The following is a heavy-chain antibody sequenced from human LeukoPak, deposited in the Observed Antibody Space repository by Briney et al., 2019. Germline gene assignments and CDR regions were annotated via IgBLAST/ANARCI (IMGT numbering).Heavy chain of an antibody. CDR2: IYSGGST. V-gene: IGHV3-53*01. CDR3: AKDRSIAAGDDAFDI. CDR1: GFTVSSNY. Sequence: GGSLRLSCAASGFTVSSNYMTWVRQAPGKGLEWVSVIYSGGSTYYADSVKGRFTISRDNSRNTLYLQMKSLRADDTAVYYCAKDRSIAAGDDAFDIWGQGTMVTVSS. J-gene: IGHJ3*02. D-gene: IGHD6-13*01.